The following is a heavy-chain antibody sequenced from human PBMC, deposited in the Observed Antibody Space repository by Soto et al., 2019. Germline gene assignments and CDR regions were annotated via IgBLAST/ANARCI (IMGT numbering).Heavy chain of an antibody. Sequence: GGSLRLSCAASGFTFSSYGMHWVRQAPGKGLEWVAVIWYDGSNKYYADSVKGRFTISRDNSKNTLYLQMNSLRAEDTAVYYWARDPRYNWNYDPKKDAFDIWGQGTMVTVSS. CDR1: GFTFSSYG. V-gene: IGHV3-33*01. CDR3: ARDPRYNWNYDPKKDAFDI. J-gene: IGHJ3*02. CDR2: IWYDGSNK. D-gene: IGHD1-7*01.